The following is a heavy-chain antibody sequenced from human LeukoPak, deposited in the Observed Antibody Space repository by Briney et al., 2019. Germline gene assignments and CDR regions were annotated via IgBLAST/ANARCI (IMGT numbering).Heavy chain of an antibody. D-gene: IGHD3-10*01. V-gene: IGHV3-21*01. Sequence: GGSLRLSCAASGFTFSSYSMNWVRQAPGKGLEWVSSISSSSSYIYYADSVKGRFTISRDNAKNSLYLQMNSLRAEDTAVYYCARAKERVFYYYYMDVWGKGTTVTVSS. CDR3: ARAKERVFYYYYMDV. CDR2: ISSSSSYI. J-gene: IGHJ6*03. CDR1: GFTFSSYS.